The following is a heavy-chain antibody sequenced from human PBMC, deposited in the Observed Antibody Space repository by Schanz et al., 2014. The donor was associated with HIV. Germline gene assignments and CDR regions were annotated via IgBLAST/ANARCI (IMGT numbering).Heavy chain of an antibody. CDR3: AREGGNLVEGGYFFDY. CDR2: IIPVFGKA. CDR1: EGTFSSYA. V-gene: IGHV1-69*01. J-gene: IGHJ4*02. Sequence: VQLVQSGAEVKKPGSSVKVSCKASEGTFSSYAISWVRQAPGQGLEWMGGIIPVFGKANYAQKFEDRITITADESTSTAYMELSSLRSEDTAVYYCAREGGNLVEGGYFFDYWGQGTLLTVSS. D-gene: IGHD2-15*01.